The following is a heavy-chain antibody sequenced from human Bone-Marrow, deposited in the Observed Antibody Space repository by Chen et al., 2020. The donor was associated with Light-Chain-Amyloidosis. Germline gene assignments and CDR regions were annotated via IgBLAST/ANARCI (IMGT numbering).Heavy chain of an antibody. D-gene: IGHD6-6*01. CDR3: AREALEYTSTSGGFYFDY. Sequence: HVQLQESGPGLVKPSQTLSLTCTVSGGSISSEFYYWTWIRQLPGGGLEWLGYISHCGETFYSPSLGSRVTRSVDTSQNEFSMRLSSVTAADTAVYYCAREALEYTSTSGGFYFDYWGQGALVTVSA. V-gene: IGHV4-31*03. CDR1: GGSISSEFYY. J-gene: IGHJ4*02. CDR2: ISHCGET.